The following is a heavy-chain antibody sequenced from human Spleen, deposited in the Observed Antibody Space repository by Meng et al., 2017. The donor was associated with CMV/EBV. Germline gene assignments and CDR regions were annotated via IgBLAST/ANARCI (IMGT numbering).Heavy chain of an antibody. J-gene: IGHJ4*02. V-gene: IGHV3-48*01. D-gene: IGHD3-22*01. Sequence: GESLKISCAASGFTFSSYNMNWVRQAPGKGLEWVSHISSSSGTINYADSVKGRFTISRDNSKNTLYLQMNSLRAEDTAVYYCASITFYYDSSGVHWGQGTLVTVSS. CDR2: ISSSSGTI. CDR3: ASITFYYDSSGVH. CDR1: GFTFSSYN.